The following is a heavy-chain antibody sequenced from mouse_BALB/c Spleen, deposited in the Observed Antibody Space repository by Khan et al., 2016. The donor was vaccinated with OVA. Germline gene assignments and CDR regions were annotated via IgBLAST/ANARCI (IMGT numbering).Heavy chain of an antibody. CDR1: GFSLTTYG. V-gene: IGHV2-2*02. D-gene: IGHD2-4*01. CDR2: IWSGGST. CDR3: ARNYDYDEGLAY. J-gene: IGHJ3*01. Sequence: QVQLKESGPGLVQPSQSLSITCTVSGFSLTTYGVHWVRQSPGKGMEWLGVIWSGGSTDYNAAFISRLSISKDNSKSQVFFKMNSLQANDTAIYYCARNYDYDEGLAYWGQGTLVTVSA.